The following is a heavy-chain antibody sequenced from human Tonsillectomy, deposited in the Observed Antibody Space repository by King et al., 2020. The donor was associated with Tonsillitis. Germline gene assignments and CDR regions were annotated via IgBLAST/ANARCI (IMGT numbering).Heavy chain of an antibody. CDR1: GFTVSDHY. CDR3: ASGVVGATDY. D-gene: IGHD1-26*01. CDR2: IRNKANSYTT. J-gene: IGHJ4*02. Sequence: VQLVESGGGLVQPGGSLRLSCAASGFTVSDHYMDWVRQAPGKGLEWVGRIRNKANSYTTEYAASVKGRFTISRDDSKKSLYLQMNSLKTEDTAVYYWASGVVGATDYWGQGTLVTVSS. V-gene: IGHV3-72*01.